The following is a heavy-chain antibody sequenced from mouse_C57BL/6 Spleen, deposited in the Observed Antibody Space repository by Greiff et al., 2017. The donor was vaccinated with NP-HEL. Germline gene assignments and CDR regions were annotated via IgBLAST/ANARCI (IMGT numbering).Heavy chain of an antibody. D-gene: IGHD2-3*01. J-gene: IGHJ4*01. CDR2: IRNKANNHAT. Sequence: EVKLEESGGGLVQPGGSMKLSCAASGFTFSDAWMDWVRQSPEKGLEWVAEIRNKANNHATYYAESVKGRFTISRDDSKSSVYLQMNSLRAEDTGIYYCTGIYDGYYLYAMDYWGQGTSVTVSS. CDR1: GFTFSDAW. CDR3: TGIYDGYYLYAMDY. V-gene: IGHV6-6*01.